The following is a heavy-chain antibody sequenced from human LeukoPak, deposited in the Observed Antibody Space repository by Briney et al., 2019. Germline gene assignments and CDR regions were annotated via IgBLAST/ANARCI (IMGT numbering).Heavy chain of an antibody. CDR1: GFSFSTYA. CDR2: ISYDGTTK. CDR3: AVTPEGLDI. J-gene: IGHJ3*02. V-gene: IGHV3-30*03. Sequence: PGGSLRLSCAASGFSFSTYAMHWVRQAPGKGLEWVADISYDGTTKYYADSVKGRFSISRDNSKNTLDLQMNSLRAEDTAVYYCAVTPEGLDIWGQGTMVTVSS. D-gene: IGHD1-14*01.